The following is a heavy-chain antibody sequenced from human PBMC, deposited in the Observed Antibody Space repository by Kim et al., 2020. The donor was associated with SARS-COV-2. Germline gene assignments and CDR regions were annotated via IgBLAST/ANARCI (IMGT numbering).Heavy chain of an antibody. D-gene: IGHD3-3*01. Sequence: GGSLRLSCAASGFTFSSYWMSWVRQAPGKGLEWVANIKQDGSEKYYVDSVKGRFTISRDNAKNSLYLQMNSLRAEDTAVYYCARDLFITIFGITVEDYWGQGTLVTVSS. CDR3: ARDLFITIFGITVEDY. CDR1: GFTFSSYW. J-gene: IGHJ4*02. CDR2: IKQDGSEK. V-gene: IGHV3-7*03.